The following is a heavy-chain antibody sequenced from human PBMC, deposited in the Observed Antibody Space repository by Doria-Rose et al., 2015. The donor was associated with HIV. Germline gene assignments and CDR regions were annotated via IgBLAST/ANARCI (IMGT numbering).Heavy chain of an antibody. D-gene: IGHD6-13*01. CDR3: ARIKSSRWYHKYYFDS. CDR2: IFPDDER. J-gene: IGHJ4*02. CDR1: GVSLSSPGMG. Sequence: QESGPVLVKPTETLTLTCTVSGVSLSSPGMGVSWIRQPPGKALEWLANIFPDDERSYKTSLKSRLTISRGTSKSQVVLTMTDMDPVDTATYYCARIKSSRWYHKYYFDSWGQGTLVIVSA. V-gene: IGHV2-26*01.